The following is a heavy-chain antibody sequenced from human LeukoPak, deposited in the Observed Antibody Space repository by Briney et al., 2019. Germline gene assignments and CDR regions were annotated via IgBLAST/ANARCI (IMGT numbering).Heavy chain of an antibody. CDR2: INPNSGGT. J-gene: IGHJ3*02. Sequence: GASVKVSCKASGYTFTDYYLHWVRQAPGQGLEWMGWINPNSGGTSYAQNFQGRVTMTSDTSITTAYMELSRLRSDDTAVYYCARYCSNSCYAGDTFDIWGQGTRVTVSS. V-gene: IGHV1-2*02. CDR3: ARYCSNSCYAGDTFDI. D-gene: IGHD2-2*01. CDR1: GYTFTDYY.